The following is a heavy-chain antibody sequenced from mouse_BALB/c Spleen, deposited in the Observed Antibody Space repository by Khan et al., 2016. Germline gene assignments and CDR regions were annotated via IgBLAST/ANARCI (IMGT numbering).Heavy chain of an antibody. CDR2: ISSGGSYT. Sequence: EVELVESGGGLVKPGGSLKLSCAAPGFTFSSYAMSWVRQSPEKRLEWVAEISSGGSYTYYPDTVTGRFTISRDNAKSTLYLEMSSLRSEDTAMYYCARAYSPYWGQGTLVTVSA. CDR1: GFTFSSYA. D-gene: IGHD2-12*01. V-gene: IGHV5-9-4*01. J-gene: IGHJ3*01. CDR3: ARAYSPY.